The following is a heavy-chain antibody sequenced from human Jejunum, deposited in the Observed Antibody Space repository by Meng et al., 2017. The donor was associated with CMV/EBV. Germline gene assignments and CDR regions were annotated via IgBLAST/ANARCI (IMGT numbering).Heavy chain of an antibody. J-gene: IGHJ4*02. CDR3: ARVEVGITSGDY. CDR2: ISAYNGNT. D-gene: IGHD1-26*01. Sequence: QAQLVQSGGEVKNPGASGKVSCKASGYTFTNYGITWVRQAPGQGLEWMGWISAYNGNTNYAQTLQGRLTMTTDTSTSTAYMELRSLRSDDTAVYYCARVEVGITSGDYWGQGTLVTVSS. V-gene: IGHV1-18*01. CDR1: GYTFTNYG.